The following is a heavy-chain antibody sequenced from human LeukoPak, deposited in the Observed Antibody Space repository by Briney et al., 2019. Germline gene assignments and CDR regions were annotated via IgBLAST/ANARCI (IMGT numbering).Heavy chain of an antibody. CDR2: IYYSGST. CDR1: GGSISSGDYY. J-gene: IGHJ4*02. V-gene: IGHV4-30-4*01. Sequence: SQTLSLTCTVSGGSISSGDYYWSWIRQPPGKGLEWIGYIYYSGSTYYNPSLKSRVTISVDTSKNQFSLKLSSVNAADTAVYYCARERVTWIQLEYYFDYWGQGTLVTVSS. D-gene: IGHD5-18*01. CDR3: ARERVTWIQLEYYFDY.